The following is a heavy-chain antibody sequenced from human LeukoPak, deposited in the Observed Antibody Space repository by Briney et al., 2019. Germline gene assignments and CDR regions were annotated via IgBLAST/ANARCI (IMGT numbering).Heavy chain of an antibody. CDR2: ISDSGGST. CDR1: GFTFSSYT. J-gene: IGHJ4*02. V-gene: IGHV3-23*01. D-gene: IGHD3-16*01. Sequence: GGSLRLSCAASGFTFSSYTMSWVRQAPGKGLEWVSAISDSGGSTYYADSVKGRFTISRDNSKNTLYLQMNSLRAEDTAVYYCAKGSYGGYFDYWGQGTLVTVSS. CDR3: AKGSYGGYFDY.